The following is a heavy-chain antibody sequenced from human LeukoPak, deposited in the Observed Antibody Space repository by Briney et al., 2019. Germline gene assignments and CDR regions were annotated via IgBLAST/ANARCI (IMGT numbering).Heavy chain of an antibody. CDR3: ARGVASLLRYFDPAEYFDY. CDR2: ISYDGSNK. D-gene: IGHD3-9*01. CDR1: GFTFSSYA. J-gene: IGHJ4*02. V-gene: IGHV3-30-3*01. Sequence: GGSLRLSCAASGFTFSSYAMHWVRQAPGKGLEWVAVISYDGSNKYYADSVKGRFTISRDNSKNTLYLQMSSLRAEHTAVYYCARGVASLLRYFDPAEYFDYWGQGTLVTVSS.